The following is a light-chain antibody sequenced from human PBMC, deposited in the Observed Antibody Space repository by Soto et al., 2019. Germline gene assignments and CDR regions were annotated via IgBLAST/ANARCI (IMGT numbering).Light chain of an antibody. V-gene: IGKV1-5*03. CDR2: KAS. CDR3: QHYNSYSEA. J-gene: IGKJ1*01. Sequence: DAKMTQSPSAVSASVEDRVTITCRASQTISSWLAWYQQKPGKAPKLLIYKASTLKSGVPSRFSGSGSGTEFTLTISSLQPDDFATYYCQHYNSYSEAFGQG. CDR1: QTISSW.